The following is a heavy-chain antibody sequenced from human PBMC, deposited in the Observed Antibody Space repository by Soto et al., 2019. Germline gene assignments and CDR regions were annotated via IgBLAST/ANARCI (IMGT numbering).Heavy chain of an antibody. CDR1: GCTFSSYA. Sequence: GGSLTLSCASSGCTFSSYAMTWVRQAPGKGLEWVSGISGSGATTSYADSVKGRFTVSRDNSKNTLYLQMNSLRVEDTAVYYCAKLRYFDWSSYNWFEYWGQGTPVTVSS. CDR2: ISGSGATT. D-gene: IGHD3-9*01. CDR3: AKLRYFDWSSYNWFEY. J-gene: IGHJ5*01. V-gene: IGHV3-23*01.